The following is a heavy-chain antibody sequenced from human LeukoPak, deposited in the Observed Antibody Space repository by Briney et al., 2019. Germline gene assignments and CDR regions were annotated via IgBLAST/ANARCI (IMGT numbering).Heavy chain of an antibody. CDR1: GFTFTNYD. D-gene: IGHD3-16*01. V-gene: IGHV3-23*01. Sequence: PGGSLRLSCAASGFTFTNYDMSWVRQAPGKGLEWVSTISDSGHSTSYADSVKGRFTISRDNSKNTLYLQMNSLRAEDTALYYCETGEFYFDFWGQGTLVTVSS. CDR2: ISDSGHST. J-gene: IGHJ4*02. CDR3: ETGEFYFDF.